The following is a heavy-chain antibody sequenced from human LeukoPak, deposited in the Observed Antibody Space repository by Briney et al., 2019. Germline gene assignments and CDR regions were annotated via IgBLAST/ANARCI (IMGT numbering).Heavy chain of an antibody. V-gene: IGHV4-34*01. CDR3: ARGLGYCSGGSCYPPWFDP. Sequence: SETLSLTCAVYGGSFSGYYWSWIRQPPGKGLEWIGEINHSGRTNYNPSLKSRVTISVDTSKNQFSLKLSSVTAADTAVYYCARGLGYCSGGSCYPPWFDPWGQRTLVTVSS. CDR2: INHSGRT. D-gene: IGHD2-15*01. CDR1: GGSFSGYY. J-gene: IGHJ5*02.